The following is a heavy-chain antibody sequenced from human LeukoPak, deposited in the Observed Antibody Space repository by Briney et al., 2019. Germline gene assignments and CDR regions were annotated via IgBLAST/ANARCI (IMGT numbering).Heavy chain of an antibody. CDR2: IYYSGST. Sequence: SETLSLTCAVSGGSISSGDYYWSWIRQPPGKGLEWIGYIYYSGSTYYNPSLKSRVTISVDTSKNQFSLKLSSVTAADTAVYYCARAGNGILTGYFQNWYFDLWGRGTLVTVSS. J-gene: IGHJ2*01. CDR1: GGSISSGDYY. CDR3: ARAGNGILTGYFQNWYFDL. V-gene: IGHV4-30-4*01. D-gene: IGHD3-9*01.